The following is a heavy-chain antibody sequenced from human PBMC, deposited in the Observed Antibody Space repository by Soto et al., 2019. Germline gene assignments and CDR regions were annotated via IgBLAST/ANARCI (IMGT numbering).Heavy chain of an antibody. CDR2: INPNSGGT. J-gene: IGHJ5*02. CDR3: ARQTDSSGYYYWFDP. CDR1: GYTFTGYY. D-gene: IGHD3-22*01. V-gene: IGHV1-2*02. Sequence: ASVKVSCKASGYTFTGYYMHWVRQAPGQGLEWMGWINPNSGGTNYAQKFQGRVTMTRDTSISTAYMELSRLRSDDTAVYYCARQTDSSGYYYWFDPWGQGTLVTVSS.